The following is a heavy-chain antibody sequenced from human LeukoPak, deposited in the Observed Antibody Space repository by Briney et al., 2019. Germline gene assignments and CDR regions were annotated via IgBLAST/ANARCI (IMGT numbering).Heavy chain of an antibody. Sequence: GESLKISCQGSGYTFSNYWIGWVRQMPGKGLEWMGIIYPGDSDTKYSPSFQGQVTISADKSISTAYLQWSRLKASDTAMYFCARLYGDYEVAYWGQGTLVTVYS. D-gene: IGHD4-17*01. CDR3: ARLYGDYEVAY. V-gene: IGHV5-51*01. CDR1: GYTFSNYW. J-gene: IGHJ4*02. CDR2: IYPGDSDT.